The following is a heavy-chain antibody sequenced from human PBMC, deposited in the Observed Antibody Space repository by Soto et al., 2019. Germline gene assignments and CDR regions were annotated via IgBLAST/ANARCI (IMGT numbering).Heavy chain of an antibody. CDR2: SIPIPGTA. J-gene: IGHJ6*02. CDR1: GGTFGSYA. Sequence: QVQLVQSGAEVKKPGSSVKVSCKASGGTFGSYAISWVRQAPGQGLEWMGGSIPIPGTANYAQKFQGRVTIAADESTSTASMELSSLRSEDTAVYYCARSQGSSTSVEIYYYYYYGMDVWGQGTTVTVSS. D-gene: IGHD2-2*01. V-gene: IGHV1-69*01. CDR3: ARSQGSSTSVEIYYYYYYGMDV.